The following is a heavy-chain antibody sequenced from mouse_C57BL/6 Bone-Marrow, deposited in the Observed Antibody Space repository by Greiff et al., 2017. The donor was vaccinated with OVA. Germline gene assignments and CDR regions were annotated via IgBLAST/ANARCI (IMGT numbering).Heavy chain of an antibody. V-gene: IGHV1-50*01. D-gene: IGHD1-1*01. CDR1: GYTFTSYW. J-gene: IGHJ3*01. CDR3: ARDYYGSSFLFAY. Sequence: VKLQQPGAELVKPGASVKLSCKASGYTFTSYWMQWVKQRPGPGLEWIGEIDPSDSYTNYNPKFKGKATLTVDTSSSTAYMQRSSLTSEDSAVYYCARDYYGSSFLFAYWGQGTLVTVSA. CDR2: IDPSDSYT.